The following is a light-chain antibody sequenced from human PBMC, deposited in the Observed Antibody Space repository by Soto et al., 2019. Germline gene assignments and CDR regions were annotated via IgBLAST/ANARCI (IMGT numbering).Light chain of an antibody. CDR3: QQYNNWPPIT. J-gene: IGKJ5*01. V-gene: IGKV3-15*01. CDR2: DAS. CDR1: QSVGRN. Sequence: EIAMTQAPASLSVSPGERAALSCRASQSVGRNLAWYQQKPGQAPRLLIYDASTRATGIPARFSGGGSGTEFTLSISSLQSEDFAVYYCQQYNNWPPITLGQGTRLEI.